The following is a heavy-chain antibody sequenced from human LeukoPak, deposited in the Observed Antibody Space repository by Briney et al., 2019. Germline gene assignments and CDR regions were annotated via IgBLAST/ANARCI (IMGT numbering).Heavy chain of an antibody. D-gene: IGHD7-27*01. Sequence: GGSLRLSCAASGFTFSSYSMNWVRRAPGKGLEWVSSISSSSSYIYYADSVKGRFTISRDNAKNSLYLQMNSLRAEDTAVYNCARDLNWETYWGQGTLVSVSS. CDR3: ARDLNWETY. V-gene: IGHV3-21*01. CDR2: ISSSSSYI. J-gene: IGHJ4*02. CDR1: GFTFSSYS.